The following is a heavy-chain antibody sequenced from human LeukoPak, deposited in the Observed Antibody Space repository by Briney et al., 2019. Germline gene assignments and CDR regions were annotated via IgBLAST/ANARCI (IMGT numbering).Heavy chain of an antibody. J-gene: IGHJ5*02. D-gene: IGHD2-15*01. V-gene: IGHV4-34*01. CDR3: ARGRWVGWFDP. CDR1: GGSFSGYY. CDR2: INHSGST. Sequence: SVTLSLTCAVYGGSFSGYYWSWIRQPPGKGREWIGEINHSGSTNYNPSLSSRVTISVDTSKNQFSLKLSSVTAADTAVYYCARGRWVGWFDPWGQGTLVTVSS.